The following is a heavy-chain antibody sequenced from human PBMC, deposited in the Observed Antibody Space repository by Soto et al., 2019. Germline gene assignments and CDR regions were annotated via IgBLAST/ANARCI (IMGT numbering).Heavy chain of an antibody. V-gene: IGHV4-31*03. D-gene: IGHD6-13*01. J-gene: IGHJ4*02. CDR1: GGSISSGGYY. Sequence: QVQLQESGPGLVKPSQTLSLTCTVSGGSISSGGYYWSWIRQHPGKGLEWIGYIYYSGSTYYNPSLTSRVTISVDTSKTQSSLKLSSVTAADTAVYYCARSLGVAAAGPFDSWGQGTLVTVSS. CDR2: IYYSGST. CDR3: ARSLGVAAAGPFDS.